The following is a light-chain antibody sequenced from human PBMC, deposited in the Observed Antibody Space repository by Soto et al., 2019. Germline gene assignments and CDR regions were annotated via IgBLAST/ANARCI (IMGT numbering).Light chain of an antibody. CDR2: TNV. CDR3: LSYDSSLSAFYG. CDR1: RSNIGAGSD. Sequence: QPVLTQPPSVSGAPGQRVTISCTGSRSNIGAGSDVHWYQQLPRTAPKLLIFTNVNRPSGVPDRFSGSKSGTSASLAITGLQAEDEADYSCLSYDSSLSAFYGFGTVTKLTVL. V-gene: IGLV1-40*01. J-gene: IGLJ1*01.